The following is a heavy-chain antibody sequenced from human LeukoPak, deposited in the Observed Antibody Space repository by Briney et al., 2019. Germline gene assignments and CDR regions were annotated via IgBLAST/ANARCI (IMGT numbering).Heavy chain of an antibody. CDR3: AREERSKAYNWFDP. J-gene: IGHJ5*02. D-gene: IGHD1-1*01. Sequence: KASETLSLTCSVSGGSVSSSSHYWGWIRQPPGKGLEWIGSLYYSGSSYYSPSLKSRVTMSVDTSKNQFSLKLSSVTAADTAVYYCAREERSKAYNWFDPWGQGTLVTVSS. CDR1: GGSVSSSSHY. V-gene: IGHV4-39*07. CDR2: LYYSGSS.